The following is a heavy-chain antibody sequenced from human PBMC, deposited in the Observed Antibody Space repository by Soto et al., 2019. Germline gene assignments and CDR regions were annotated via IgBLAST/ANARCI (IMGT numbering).Heavy chain of an antibody. V-gene: IGHV4-39*01. CDR1: AGSVSNSNYY. CDR3: VMKRASGLSHAFFDY. Sequence: SQSLSLTXTLSAGSVSNSNYYCGWIRQSPGKGLEWIGSVYYRGRSYYKSSVKRRVTISVDTSKNQFSLNLNSVPASDTAVYYCVMKRASGLSHAFFDYWGPGALVTVSS. CDR2: VYYRGRS. J-gene: IGHJ4*02. D-gene: IGHD1-1*01.